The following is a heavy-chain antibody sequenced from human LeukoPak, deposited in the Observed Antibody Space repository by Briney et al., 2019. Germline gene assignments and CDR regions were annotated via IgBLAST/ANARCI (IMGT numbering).Heavy chain of an antibody. J-gene: IGHJ4*02. V-gene: IGHV4-38-2*01. CDR3: ARTPVTPAASDY. CDR2: IYHSGST. D-gene: IGHD2-2*01. Sequence: SETLSLTCAVSGYSISSGYYWGWIRQPPGKGLEWIGSIYHSGSTYYNPSLKSRVTISVDTSKNQFSLKLSSVTAADTAVYYCARTPVTPAASDYWAREPWSPSPQ. CDR1: GYSISSGYY.